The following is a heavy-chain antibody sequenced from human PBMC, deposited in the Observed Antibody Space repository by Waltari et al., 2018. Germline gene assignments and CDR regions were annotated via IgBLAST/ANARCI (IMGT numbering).Heavy chain of an antibody. V-gene: IGHV3-23*01. CDR3: AKDSAIITIFGVVIEGAFDI. J-gene: IGHJ3*02. Sequence: EVQLLESGGGLVQPGGSLRLSCAASGFTFSSYAMSWVRQAPGQGLGWVSAISGSGGSTYYADSVKGRFTISRDNSKNTLYLQMNSLRAEDTAVYYCAKDSAIITIFGVVIEGAFDIWGQGTMVTVSS. CDR2: ISGSGGST. CDR1: GFTFSSYA. D-gene: IGHD3-3*01.